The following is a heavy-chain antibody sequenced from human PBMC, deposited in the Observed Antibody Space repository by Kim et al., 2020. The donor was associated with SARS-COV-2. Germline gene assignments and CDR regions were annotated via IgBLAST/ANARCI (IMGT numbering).Heavy chain of an antibody. CDR2: ISSSGSTI. V-gene: IGHV3-48*03. CDR3: ARTPDYYDSSGGDY. D-gene: IGHD3-22*01. Sequence: GGSLRLSCAASGFTFSSYEMNWVRQAPGKGLEWVSYISSSGSTIYYADSVKGRFTISRDNAKNSLYLQMNSLRAEDTAVYYCARTPDYYDSSGGDYWGQGTLVTVSS. CDR1: GFTFSSYE. J-gene: IGHJ4*02.